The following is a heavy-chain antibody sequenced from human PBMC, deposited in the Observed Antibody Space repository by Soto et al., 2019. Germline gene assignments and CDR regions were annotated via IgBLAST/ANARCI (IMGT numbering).Heavy chain of an antibody. V-gene: IGHV4-39*01. J-gene: IGHJ6*02. CDR3: GRQPGHCGSTTCFGYYSVDV. CDR1: GGSISSSSYS. Sequence: QLQLQESGPRLVKPSETLSLTCSVSGGSISSSSYSWGWIRQPPGKGLEWIGTIYYSGSTHYNPALVGPVPTSAEPPSNPLARRLSCVSAADTAVYYCGRQPGHCGSTTCFGYYSVDVWGQGTTVTVS. CDR2: IYYSGST. D-gene: IGHD2-2*01.